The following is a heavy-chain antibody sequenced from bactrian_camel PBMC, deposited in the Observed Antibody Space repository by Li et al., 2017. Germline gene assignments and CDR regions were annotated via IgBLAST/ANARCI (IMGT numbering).Heavy chain of an antibody. CDR1: GYTDNSYC. D-gene: IGHD2*01. V-gene: IGHV3S1*01. Sequence: HVQLVESGGGPVQDGGSLRLSCAVSGYTDNSYCMGWFRQAPGKAREWVASLYTGGGGTWYTDSVKGRFTISRDNAKNTLYLQLNSLKTEDTAMYYCAKGSGGNYAGWYNYWGQGTQVTVS. J-gene: IGHJ4*01. CDR2: LYTGGGGT. CDR3: AKGSGGNYAGWYNY.